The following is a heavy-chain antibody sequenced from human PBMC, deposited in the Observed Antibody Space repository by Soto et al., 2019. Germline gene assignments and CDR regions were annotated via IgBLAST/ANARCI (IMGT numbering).Heavy chain of an antibody. V-gene: IGHV4-31*03. Sequence: QVQLQESGPGLVKPSQTLSLTCSVSGGSISSGGYFWTWIRQHPGRGLEWLGYIHDSGSAYYNPSLYGRLTISGDMSKKQFSLMLPSLAAEDSAVYYCARLGYCLRCSRGGGFDEWGTGTLVTVSS. CDR1: GGSISSGGYF. J-gene: IGHJ4*02. D-gene: IGHD2-15*01. CDR3: ARLGYCLRCSRGGGFDE. CDR2: IHDSGSA.